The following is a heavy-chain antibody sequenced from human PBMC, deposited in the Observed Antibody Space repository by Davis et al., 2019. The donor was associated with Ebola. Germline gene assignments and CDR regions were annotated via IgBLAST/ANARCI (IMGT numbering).Heavy chain of an antibody. Sequence: ESLKISCAASGFTVSSNYMSWVRQAPGKGLEWVSVIYSGGSTYYADSVKGRFTISRDNSKNTLYLQMNSLRAEDTAVYYCAKQRGGLELAWFDPWGQGTLVTVSS. D-gene: IGHD1-7*01. CDR1: GFTVSSNY. V-gene: IGHV3-66*04. CDR3: AKQRGGLELAWFDP. J-gene: IGHJ5*02. CDR2: IYSGGST.